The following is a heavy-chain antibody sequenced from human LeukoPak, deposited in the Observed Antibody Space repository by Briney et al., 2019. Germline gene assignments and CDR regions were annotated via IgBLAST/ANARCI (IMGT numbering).Heavy chain of an antibody. Sequence: SETLSLTCTVSGGPITISGYFWGWIRQPPGKGLEWIASIYYNEKTYYSPSLTGRVTISLDTPKSQFSLKLNSVTAADTAVYYCARHYGYNYGFLDSWGQGSLVTVSS. J-gene: IGHJ5*02. CDR1: GGPITISGYF. CDR2: IYYNEKT. D-gene: IGHD5-18*01. V-gene: IGHV4-39*01. CDR3: ARHYGYNYGFLDS.